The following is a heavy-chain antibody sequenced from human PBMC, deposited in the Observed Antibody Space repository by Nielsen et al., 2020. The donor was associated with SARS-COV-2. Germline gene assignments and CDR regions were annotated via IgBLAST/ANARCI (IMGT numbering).Heavy chain of an antibody. J-gene: IGHJ6*02. CDR3: AKESVGSTDYYYYGMDV. Sequence: GESLKISCAASGFTFNIYAMAWVRRAPGRGLQWVTGVSASGGSTYYTDSVKGRFSISRDNSKNTLFLQMHSLRVEDTAVYYCAKESVGSTDYYYYGMDVWGQGTTVTVSS. CDR1: GFTFNIYA. V-gene: IGHV3-23*01. CDR2: VSASGGST. D-gene: IGHD2-21*02.